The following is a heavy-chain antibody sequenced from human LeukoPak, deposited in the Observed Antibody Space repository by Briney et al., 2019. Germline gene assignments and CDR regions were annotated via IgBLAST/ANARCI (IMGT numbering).Heavy chain of an antibody. Sequence: SETLSLTCAVYGGSFSGYYWSWIRQPPGKGLEWIGEINHSGSTNYNPSLKSRDTISVDTSKNQFSLKLSSVTAADTAVYYCARHFRRITMIVVVSTFDYWGQGTLVTVSS. CDR3: ARHFRRITMIVVVSTFDY. CDR1: GGSFSGYY. D-gene: IGHD3-22*01. CDR2: INHSGST. J-gene: IGHJ4*02. V-gene: IGHV4-34*01.